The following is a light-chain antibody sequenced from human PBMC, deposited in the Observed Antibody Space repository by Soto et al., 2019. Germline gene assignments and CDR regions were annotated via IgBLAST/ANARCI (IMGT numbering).Light chain of an antibody. Sequence: EIVFTQSPATLSLSPGERVTLSCRASQSISRYLVWYQQKPGQAPRLLINDASNRATGIPARFSGSGSGTDFTLTISSXEPEDFAVYYCQQRSEWPLTFGGGTKVDIK. CDR2: DAS. J-gene: IGKJ4*01. CDR1: QSISRY. V-gene: IGKV3-11*01. CDR3: QQRSEWPLT.